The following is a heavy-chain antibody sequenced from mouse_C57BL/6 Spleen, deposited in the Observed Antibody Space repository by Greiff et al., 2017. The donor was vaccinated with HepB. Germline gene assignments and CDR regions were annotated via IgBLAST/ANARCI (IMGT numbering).Heavy chain of an antibody. J-gene: IGHJ2*01. CDR1: GYTFTDYE. D-gene: IGHD2-5*01. V-gene: IGHV1-15*01. CDR2: IDPETGGT. Sequence: QVQLKESGAELVRPGASVTLSCKASGYTFTDYEMHWVKQTPVHGLEWIGAIDPETGGTAYNQKFKGKAILTADKSSSTAYMELRSLTSEDSAVYYCTRKGAYSNYVWYFDYWGQGTTLTVSS. CDR3: TRKGAYSNYVWYFDY.